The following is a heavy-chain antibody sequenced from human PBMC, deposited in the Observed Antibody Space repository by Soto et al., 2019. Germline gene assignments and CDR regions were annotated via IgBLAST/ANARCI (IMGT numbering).Heavy chain of an antibody. CDR2: MNPNSGNT. J-gene: IGHJ5*02. V-gene: IGHV1-8*01. D-gene: IGHD6-6*01. CDR1: GYTFTRYH. Sequence: QVQLVQSGAEVKKPGASVKVSCKGSGYTFTRYHINWVRQATGQGLEWMGWMNPNSGNTGYAQTLQGRVTMTWDTSISTAYMELSSLRFEDTAMYYWARGPISSTKNGLDPWGQGTLVTVSS. CDR3: ARGPISSTKNGLDP.